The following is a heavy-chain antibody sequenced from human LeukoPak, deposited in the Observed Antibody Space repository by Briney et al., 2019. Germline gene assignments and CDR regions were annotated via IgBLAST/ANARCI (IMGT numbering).Heavy chain of an antibody. J-gene: IGHJ4*02. V-gene: IGHV3-49*03. D-gene: IGHD6-13*01. CDR3: TRDPNSYSRPDY. Sequence: GRSLRLSCTASGFTFGAYAMSWFRQAPGKGLEWVGFIRSKAYGGTTEYAASVKGRFTISRDDSKSIAYLQMNSLKTEDTAVYYCTRDPNSYSRPDYWGQGTLVTVSS. CDR1: GFTFGAYA. CDR2: IRSKAYGGTT.